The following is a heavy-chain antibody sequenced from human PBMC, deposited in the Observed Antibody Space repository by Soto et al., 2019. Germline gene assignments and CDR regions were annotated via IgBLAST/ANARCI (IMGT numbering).Heavy chain of an antibody. CDR3: AVTYSYENYFDY. J-gene: IGHJ4*02. V-gene: IGHV1-2*02. Sequence: ASVKVSCKASGYIFSANYIHWVRQAPGQGLEWLGWINPHSGATNYAQKFLGRVTITRDMSTSTAYMELSSLRSEDTAVYYCAVTYSYENYFDYWGQGTLVTVSS. CDR1: GYIFSANY. CDR2: INPHSGAT. D-gene: IGHD5-18*01.